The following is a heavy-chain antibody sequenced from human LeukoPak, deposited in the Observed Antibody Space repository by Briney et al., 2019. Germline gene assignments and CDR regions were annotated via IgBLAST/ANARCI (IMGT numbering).Heavy chain of an antibody. V-gene: IGHV3-30-3*01. CDR1: GFTFSTYT. Sequence: PGKSLRLSCAASGFTFSTYTMHWVRQAPGKGLEWVALISYEGSKQNYADSVKGRFTISRDNSQNTLYLEMNSLRTADTAVYYCARAPYTSGWYFAFDYWGQGTLVTVSS. J-gene: IGHJ4*02. CDR3: ARAPYTSGWYFAFDY. CDR2: ISYEGSKQ. D-gene: IGHD6-19*01.